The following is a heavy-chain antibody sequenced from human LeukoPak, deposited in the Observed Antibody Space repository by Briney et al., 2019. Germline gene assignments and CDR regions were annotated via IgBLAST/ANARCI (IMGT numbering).Heavy chain of an antibody. CDR2: ISDVGTTI. D-gene: IGHD3-16*01. CDR3: AREYMIT. Sequence: PGGSLRLPCAASGFAFSSHEMNWVRQAPGKGLEWVSYISDVGTTIYYADSVKGRFTISRDNAKNSLYLQMNSLRAEDTAVYYCAREYMITWGQGTMVTVSS. J-gene: IGHJ3*01. CDR1: GFAFSSHE. V-gene: IGHV3-48*03.